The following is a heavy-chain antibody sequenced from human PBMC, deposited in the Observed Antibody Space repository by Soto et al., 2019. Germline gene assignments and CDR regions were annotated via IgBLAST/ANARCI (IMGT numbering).Heavy chain of an antibody. D-gene: IGHD3-16*01. V-gene: IGHV5-51*03. CDR3: ARGVWGGLVLDDSSFDY. CDR2: IYPGDSDT. CDR1: GYSFTSYW. Sequence: EVQLVQSGAEVKKPGESLKISCKGSGYSFTSYWIGWVRQMPGKGLEWMGIIYPGDSDTRYSPSFQGQVTISADKSISTACLRWSSLKASDTAMYYWARGVWGGLVLDDSSFDYWGQGTLVTVSS. J-gene: IGHJ4*02.